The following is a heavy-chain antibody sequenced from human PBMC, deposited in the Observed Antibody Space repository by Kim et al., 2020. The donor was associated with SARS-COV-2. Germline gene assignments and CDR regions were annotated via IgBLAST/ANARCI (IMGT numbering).Heavy chain of an antibody. V-gene: IGHV3-23*01. D-gene: IGHD2-2*01. J-gene: IGHJ4*02. Sequence: SPFYADSLKGRFTISRDNSKNTLFLQLNSLRAEGAALYYCARESSRRADYWGQGTLVTVSS. CDR3: ARESSRRADY. CDR2: SP.